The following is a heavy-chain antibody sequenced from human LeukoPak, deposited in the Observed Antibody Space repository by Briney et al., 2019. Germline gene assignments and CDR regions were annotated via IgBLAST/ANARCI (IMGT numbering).Heavy chain of an antibody. D-gene: IGHD1-14*01. Sequence: ASVKVSCKASGYTFTGYYIHWVRQAPGQGLECMGWINPNSGGTSYAQKFLGRVTMTRDTSITTAYMELSSLKYDDTAVYYCAREEIPDPDTNWFDPWGQGTLVIVSS. J-gene: IGHJ5*02. CDR1: GYTFTGYY. CDR2: INPNSGGT. CDR3: AREEIPDPDTNWFDP. V-gene: IGHV1-2*02.